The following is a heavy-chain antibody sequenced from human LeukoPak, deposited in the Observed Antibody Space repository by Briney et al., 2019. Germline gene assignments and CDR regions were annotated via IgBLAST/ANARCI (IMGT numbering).Heavy chain of an antibody. V-gene: IGHV3-53*01. D-gene: IGHD1-14*01. J-gene: IGHJ4*02. CDR2: IYNDGST. CDR3: VKDNPLDY. Sequence: QPGGSLRLSCAASGFTVSSNYMSWVRQGPGKGLEWVALIYNDGSTHYTDSMKGRFTISRDNSKNTLYLHINSLRAEDTAVYYCVKDNPLDYWGQGTLVIVSS. CDR1: GFTVSSNY.